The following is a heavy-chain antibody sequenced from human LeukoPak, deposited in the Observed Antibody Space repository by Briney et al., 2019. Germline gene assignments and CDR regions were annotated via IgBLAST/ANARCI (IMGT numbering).Heavy chain of an antibody. CDR2: IYYSGST. Sequence: SQTLSLTCTVSGGSISSGGYYWSWIRRHPGKGLEWIGYIYYSGSTYYNPSLKSRVTISVDTSKNQFSLKLSSVTAADTAVYYCARLTVVVAAVDYWGQGTLVTVSS. CDR3: ARLTVVVAAVDY. D-gene: IGHD2-15*01. V-gene: IGHV4-31*03. CDR1: GGSISSGGYY. J-gene: IGHJ4*02.